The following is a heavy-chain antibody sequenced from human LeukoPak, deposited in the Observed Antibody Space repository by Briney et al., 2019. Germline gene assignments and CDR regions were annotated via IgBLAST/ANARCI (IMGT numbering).Heavy chain of an antibody. CDR1: GGSISSYY. CDR2: IYYSGST. Sequence: PSETLSLTRTVSGGSISSYYWSWIRQPPGKGLEWIGYIYYSGSTNYNPSLKSRVTMSLDMSNNQFSLKLSSVTAADTAVYYCARDSSGYRRGSFDYWGQGTLVTVSS. V-gene: IGHV4-59*01. CDR3: ARDSSGYRRGSFDY. D-gene: IGHD3-22*01. J-gene: IGHJ4*02.